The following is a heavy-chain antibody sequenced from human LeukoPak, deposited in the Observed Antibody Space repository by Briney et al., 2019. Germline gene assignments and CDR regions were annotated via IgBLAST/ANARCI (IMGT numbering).Heavy chain of an antibody. CDR1: GFTFSSYG. Sequence: GGSLRLSCAASGFTFSSYGMHWVRQAPGKGLEWVAVISYDGSNKYYADSVKGRFTISRDNSKNTLYLQMNSLRAEDTAVYYCAKSEMYYDILTGQAQYWGQGTLVTVSS. J-gene: IGHJ4*02. D-gene: IGHD3-9*01. CDR2: ISYDGSNK. CDR3: AKSEMYYDILTGQAQY. V-gene: IGHV3-30*18.